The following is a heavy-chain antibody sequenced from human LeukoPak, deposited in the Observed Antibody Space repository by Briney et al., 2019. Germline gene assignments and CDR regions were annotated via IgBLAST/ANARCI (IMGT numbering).Heavy chain of an antibody. CDR1: GFSFSTYG. CDR2: IWFDGSNK. V-gene: IGHV3-33*01. D-gene: IGHD3-10*01. Sequence: GRSLRLSCVASGFSFSTYGMHWVRQAPGKGLEWVALIWFDGSNKHYADSVKGRFTISRDNSKNTMYMQMDSLRAEDTAVYYCARVVSYYGSSYRLLDLWGRGTLVTVSS. J-gene: IGHJ2*01. CDR3: ARVVSYYGSSYRLLDL.